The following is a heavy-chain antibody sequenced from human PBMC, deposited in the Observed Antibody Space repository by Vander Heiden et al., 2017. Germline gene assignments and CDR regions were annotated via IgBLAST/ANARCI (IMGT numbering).Heavy chain of an antibody. CDR1: GGSISSYY. CDR3: ARDDYGDYVFDY. Sequence: QVQLQESGPGLVKPSETLSLTCPVSGGSISSYYWSGIRQPPGKGLEWIGYIYYSGSTNYNPSLKSRVTISVDTSKNQFSLKLSSVTAADTAVYYCARDDYGDYVFDYWGQGTLVTVSS. V-gene: IGHV4-59*01. CDR2: IYYSGST. J-gene: IGHJ4*02. D-gene: IGHD4-17*01.